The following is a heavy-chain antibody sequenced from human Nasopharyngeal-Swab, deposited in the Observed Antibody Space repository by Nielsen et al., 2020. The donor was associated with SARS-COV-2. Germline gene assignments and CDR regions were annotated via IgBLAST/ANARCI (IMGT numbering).Heavy chain of an antibody. Sequence: GESLKISCAASGFTFSSFAMNWVRQAPGKGLEWVSAISGSGGNSYYADSVKGRFTISRDNSKNTMYLQMNSLRAEDTAVYYCARHLAVAGDFDYWGQGTLVTVSS. J-gene: IGHJ4*02. CDR2: ISGSGGNS. CDR3: ARHLAVAGDFDY. CDR1: GFTFSSFA. V-gene: IGHV3-23*01. D-gene: IGHD6-19*01.